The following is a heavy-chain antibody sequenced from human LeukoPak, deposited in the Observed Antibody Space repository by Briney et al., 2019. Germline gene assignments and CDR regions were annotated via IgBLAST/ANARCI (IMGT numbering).Heavy chain of an antibody. J-gene: IGHJ4*02. CDR1: GFTFGSYW. D-gene: IGHD4-17*01. CDR2: IKQDGSEK. V-gene: IGHV3-7*01. CDR3: VGGPKTTGVD. Sequence: GGSLRLSCAASGFTFGSYWMSWVRQAPGKGLEWVANIKQDGSEKDYVDSVKGRFTISRDNAKNSLYLQMNSLRAEDTAVYYCVGGPKTTGVDWGQGTLVTVSS.